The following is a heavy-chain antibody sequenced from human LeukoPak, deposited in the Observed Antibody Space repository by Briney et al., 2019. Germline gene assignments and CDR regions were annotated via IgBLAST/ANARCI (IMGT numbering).Heavy chain of an antibody. CDR3: AIYHSGGYTSYFDY. J-gene: IGHJ4*02. D-gene: IGHD3-22*01. Sequence: SETLSLTCAVYGGSFSSYYLTWIRQPPGKGLEWIADINHRGSASYNPSLKSRATISVDKSKNQFSLKLTSVTAADTAVYYCAIYHSGGYTSYFDYWGQGSLVTVSS. V-gene: IGHV4-34*01. CDR2: INHRGSA. CDR1: GGSFSSYY.